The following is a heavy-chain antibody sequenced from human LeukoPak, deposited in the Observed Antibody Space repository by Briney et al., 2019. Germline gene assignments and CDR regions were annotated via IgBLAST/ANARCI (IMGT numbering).Heavy chain of an antibody. V-gene: IGHV4-34*01. CDR2: INHSGST. CDR3: ARVYYYDSSGYYSGRAYYFDY. Sequence: SETLSLTCAVYGGSFSGYYWSWIRQPPGKGLEWIGEINHSGSTNYNPSLKSRVTISVDTSKNQFSLQLNSVTPEDTAVYYCARVYYYDSSGYYSGRAYYFDYWGQGTLVTVSP. CDR1: GGSFSGYY. J-gene: IGHJ4*02. D-gene: IGHD3-22*01.